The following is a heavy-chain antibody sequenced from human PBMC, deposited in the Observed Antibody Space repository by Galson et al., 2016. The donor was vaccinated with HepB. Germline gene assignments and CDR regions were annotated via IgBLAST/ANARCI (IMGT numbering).Heavy chain of an antibody. V-gene: IGHV6-1*01. J-gene: IGHJ6*02. D-gene: IGHD3-10*01. Sequence: CAISGDSVYNNGAAWVWIRQSPSRGLEWLGRTFYRSTWENHYAGSVINRITISPDTSRNQFSLHLHSLTPEDTDVYYCARAVMLGRGMDVWGQGTTVTVSS. CDR2: TFYRSTWEN. CDR1: GDSVYNNGAA. CDR3: ARAVMLGRGMDV.